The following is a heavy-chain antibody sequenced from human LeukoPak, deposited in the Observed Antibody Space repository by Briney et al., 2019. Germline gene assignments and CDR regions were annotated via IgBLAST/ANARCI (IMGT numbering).Heavy chain of an antibody. D-gene: IGHD6-13*01. J-gene: IGHJ2*01. CDR1: GGSISSASYY. CDR3: ARVYYSNSYDYWYFDL. Sequence: SETLSLTCTVSGGSISSASYYWSWIRQPAGKGLEWIGRIYISGSTNYNPSLKSRVTISVDTSKNQFSLKLSSVTAADTAVYYCARVYYSNSYDYWYFDLWGRGTLVTVSS. V-gene: IGHV4-61*02. CDR2: IYISGST.